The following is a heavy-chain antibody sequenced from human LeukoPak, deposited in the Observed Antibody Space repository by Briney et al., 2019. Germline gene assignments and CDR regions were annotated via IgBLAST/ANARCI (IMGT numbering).Heavy chain of an antibody. D-gene: IGHD1-1*01. CDR3: AKPRAMTTGVGRYFDL. CDR1: GFTFTSYA. V-gene: IGHV3-23*01. Sequence: GGSLRLSCAASGFTFTSYAMSWIRQAPGKGLEWVSAISGGGENTYYADSVKGRFIISRDNSKNTLYLQMNSLRAEDTATYYCAKPRAMTTGVGRYFDLWGRGTLVTVSS. CDR2: ISGGGENT. J-gene: IGHJ2*01.